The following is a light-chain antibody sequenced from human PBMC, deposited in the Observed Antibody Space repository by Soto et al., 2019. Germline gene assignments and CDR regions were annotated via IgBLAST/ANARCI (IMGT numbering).Light chain of an antibody. CDR1: QSLNSY. CDR2: DAS. Sequence: ESELTQSPATMSLSPGERAALSCRASQSLNSYLAWFQQKPGQAPRLLIFDASNRATGIPARFSGSGSGTDFTLTISSLEPEDFAVYYCQQRRDWPLTFGGGTKVEIK. J-gene: IGKJ4*01. CDR3: QQRRDWPLT. V-gene: IGKV3-11*01.